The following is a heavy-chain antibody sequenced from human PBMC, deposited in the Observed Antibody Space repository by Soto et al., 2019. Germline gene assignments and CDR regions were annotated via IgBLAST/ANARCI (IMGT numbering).Heavy chain of an antibody. J-gene: IGHJ4*02. V-gene: IGHV3-23*01. D-gene: IGHD6-6*01. CDR3: ARVTSRTIAPRPGVHFDY. CDR1: GFTFSSYA. CDR2: ISGSGDSA. Sequence: EVQLLESGGGLVQPGGSLRLSCAASGFTFSSYAMSWVRQVPGKGLEWVSGISGSGDSAYYADSVKGRFTISRDNSKNTLYLQMISLRAEDTAVFYCARVTSRTIAPRPGVHFDYWGQGALVTVSS.